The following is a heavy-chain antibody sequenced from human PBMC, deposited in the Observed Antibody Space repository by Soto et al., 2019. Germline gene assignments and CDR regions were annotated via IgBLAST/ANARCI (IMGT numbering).Heavy chain of an antibody. CDR3: ARDPAAASRRYFDY. D-gene: IGHD6-13*01. V-gene: IGHV4-59*01. Sequence: SETLSLTCTVSGGSISSYYWSWIRQPPGKGLEWIGYIYYSGSTNYNPSLKSRVTISVDTSKNQFSLKLSSVTAADTAVYYCARDPAAASRRYFDYWGQGTLVTVSS. J-gene: IGHJ4*02. CDR2: IYYSGST. CDR1: GGSISSYY.